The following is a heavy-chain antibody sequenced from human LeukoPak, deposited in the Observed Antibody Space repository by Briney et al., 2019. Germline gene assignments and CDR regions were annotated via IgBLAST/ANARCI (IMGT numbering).Heavy chain of an antibody. CDR3: AKTLPYQVSCSGDCPYLFDN. J-gene: IGHJ4*02. CDR2: ISGSGAQT. CDR1: GFTFSSYA. D-gene: IGHD2-21*02. Sequence: GGSLRLSCAASGFTFSSYAMSGVRQAPGKGLEWVSAISGSGAQTFYADSVKGRFTLSREHPRNTLYLQMNSLRGEDTGLYYCAKTLPYQVSCSGDCPYLFDNWGQGTLVTVSS. V-gene: IGHV3-23*01.